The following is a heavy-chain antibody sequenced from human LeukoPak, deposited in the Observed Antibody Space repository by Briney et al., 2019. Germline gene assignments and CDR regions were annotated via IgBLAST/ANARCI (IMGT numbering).Heavy chain of an antibody. Sequence: TSETLSLTCTVSGGSISSYYWSWIRQPPGKGLEWIGYIYYSGSTNYNPSLKSRVTISVDTSKNQFSLKLSSVTAADTAVYYCARIGSPPYYYVDVWGKGTTVTISS. J-gene: IGHJ6*03. V-gene: IGHV4-59*01. D-gene: IGHD6-19*01. CDR3: ARIGSPPYYYVDV. CDR2: IYYSGST. CDR1: GGSISSYY.